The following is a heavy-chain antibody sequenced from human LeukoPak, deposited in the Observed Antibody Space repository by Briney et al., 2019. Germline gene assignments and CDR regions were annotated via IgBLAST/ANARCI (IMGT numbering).Heavy chain of an antibody. CDR1: GGSISSGDYY. V-gene: IGHV4-30-4*08. Sequence: PSETLSLTCTVSGGSISSGDYYWSWIRQPPGKGLEWIGYIYYSGSTNYNPSLKSRVTISVDTSKNQFSLKLSSVTAADTAVYYCAASGFLRWFDPWGQGTLVTVSS. J-gene: IGHJ5*02. CDR3: AASGFLRWFDP. D-gene: IGHD5-12*01. CDR2: IYYSGST.